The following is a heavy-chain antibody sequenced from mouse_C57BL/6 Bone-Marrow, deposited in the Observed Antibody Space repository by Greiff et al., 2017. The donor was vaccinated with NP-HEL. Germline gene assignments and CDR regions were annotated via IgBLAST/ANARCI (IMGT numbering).Heavy chain of an antibody. V-gene: IGHV2-2*01. CDR2: IWSGGST. J-gene: IGHJ4*01. D-gene: IGHD2-3*01. CDR1: GFSLTSYG. Sequence: QVQLKESGPGLVQPSQCLSITCTVSGFSLTSYGVHWVRQSPGKGLEWLGVIWSGGSTDYNAAFISRLSISKDNSKSQVFFKMNSLQADDTAIYYCARKDDGYWIYAMDYWGQGTSVTVSS. CDR3: ARKDDGYWIYAMDY.